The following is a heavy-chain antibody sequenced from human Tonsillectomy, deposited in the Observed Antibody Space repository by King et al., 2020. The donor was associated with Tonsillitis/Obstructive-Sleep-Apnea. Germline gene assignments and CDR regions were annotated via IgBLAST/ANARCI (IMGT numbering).Heavy chain of an antibody. CDR3: TRALSTAYLDS. J-gene: IGHJ4*02. V-gene: IGHV3-21*01. CDR1: GFAFHYYT. CDR2: IDGTGNHI. Sequence: VQLVESGGGLVKPGGSPRLSCAASGFAFHYYTLEWVRQAPGKGLEWVSSIDGTGNHIYYADSVKGRFPVSRDNTKNALYLQMTSLRAEDTALYYCTRALSTAYLDSWGQGTLVTVSS.